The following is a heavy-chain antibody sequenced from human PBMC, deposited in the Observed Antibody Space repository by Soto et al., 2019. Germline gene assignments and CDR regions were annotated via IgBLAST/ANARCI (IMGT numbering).Heavy chain of an antibody. CDR1: GFTFSSYG. CDR2: ISYDGSNK. Sequence: SLRLSCAASGFTFSSYGMHWVRQAPGKGLEWVAVISYDGSNKYYADSVKGRFTISRDNSKNTLYLQMNSLRAEDTAVYYCAKDFTMVLWGQGTLVTVSS. D-gene: IGHD3-10*01. J-gene: IGHJ4*02. CDR3: AKDFTMVL. V-gene: IGHV3-30*18.